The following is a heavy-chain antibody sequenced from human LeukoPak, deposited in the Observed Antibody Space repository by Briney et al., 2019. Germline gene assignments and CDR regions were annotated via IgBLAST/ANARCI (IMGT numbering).Heavy chain of an antibody. V-gene: IGHV3-30*18. CDR2: ISYDGGNK. D-gene: IGHD6-13*01. J-gene: IGHJ4*02. CDR1: GFTFSSYG. Sequence: GGSLRLSCAASGFTFSSYGMHWVRQAPGKGLEWVAVISYDGGNKYYADSVKGRFTISRDNSKNTLYLQMNSLRAEDTAVYYCAKVGAAAAGIYFDYWGQGTLVTVSS. CDR3: AKVGAAAAGIYFDY.